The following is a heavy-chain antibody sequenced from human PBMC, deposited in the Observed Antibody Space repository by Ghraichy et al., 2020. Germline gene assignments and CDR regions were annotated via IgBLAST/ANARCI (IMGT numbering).Heavy chain of an antibody. J-gene: IGHJ4*02. CDR2: IGGSGEYT. Sequence: GESLNISCAASGFTFSSYAMSWVRQAPGKGLEWVSAIGGSGEYTYYADSVKGRFTISRDNSKNTLYLQMNSLRAEDTAVYYCAKQGDGYNYYFDYWGQGTLVTVSS. CDR3: AKQGDGYNYYFDY. V-gene: IGHV3-23*01. CDR1: GFTFSSYA. D-gene: IGHD5-24*01.